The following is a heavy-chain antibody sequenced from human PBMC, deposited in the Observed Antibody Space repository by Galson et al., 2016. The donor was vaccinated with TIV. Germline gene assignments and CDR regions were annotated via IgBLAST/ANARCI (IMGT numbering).Heavy chain of an antibody. CDR1: GGSISSGRHF. CDR2: IYKSGST. CDR3: AGGQVWAWESRDFFDH. J-gene: IGHJ4*02. Sequence: TLSLTCTVSGGSISSGRHFWRWIRQPAGKGLEWIGRIYKSGSTSYNASLRVRVSRSKDTSARQVSLRLLSVTAAATAGYFCAGGQVWAWESRDFFDHWGLGALVTVSS. V-gene: IGHV4-61*02. D-gene: IGHD1-26*01.